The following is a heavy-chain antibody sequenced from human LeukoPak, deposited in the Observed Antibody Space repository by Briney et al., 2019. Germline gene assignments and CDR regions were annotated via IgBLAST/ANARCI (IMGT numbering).Heavy chain of an antibody. CDR1: GFTFSSYA. CDR2: ISGSVIST. J-gene: IGHJ4*02. D-gene: IGHD4-17*01. V-gene: IGHV3-23*01. CDR3: ARRGDYGDYEDY. Sequence: GGSLRLSCAASGFTFSSYAMSWVRQAPGKGLEWVSGISGSVISTYYADSVKGRFTISRDSSKNTLYLQMNSLRAEDTALNHCARRGDYGDYEDYWGQGTLVTVSS.